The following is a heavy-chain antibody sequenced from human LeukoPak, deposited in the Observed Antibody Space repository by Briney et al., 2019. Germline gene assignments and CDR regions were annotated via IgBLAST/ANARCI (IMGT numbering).Heavy chain of an antibody. V-gene: IGHV4-31*03. D-gene: IGHD2-2*01. Sequence: SETLSLTCTVSGGSISSGDYYWSWIRQHPGKGLEWIGYIYYSGSTYYNPSLKSRVTISVDTSKNQFSLKLSSVTAADTAVYYCARVVGGSRDFDYWGQGTLVTVSS. J-gene: IGHJ4*02. CDR1: GGSISSGDYY. CDR2: IYYSGST. CDR3: ARVVGGSRDFDY.